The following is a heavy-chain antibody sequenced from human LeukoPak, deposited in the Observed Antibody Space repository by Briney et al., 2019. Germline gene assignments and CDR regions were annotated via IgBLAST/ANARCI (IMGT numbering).Heavy chain of an antibody. CDR2: IFYTGST. CDR3: ARGPTRQYFDY. D-gene: IGHD6-6*01. V-gene: IGHV4-59*01. J-gene: IGHJ4*02. CDR1: GGSINSYY. Sequence: SETLSLTCTVSGGSINSYYWSWIRQPPGRGLEWIGYIFYTGSTNYNPSLQSRVTISVDPSRNQFSLTLSSVTAADTAVYFCARGPTRQYFDYWGQGTLVTVSS.